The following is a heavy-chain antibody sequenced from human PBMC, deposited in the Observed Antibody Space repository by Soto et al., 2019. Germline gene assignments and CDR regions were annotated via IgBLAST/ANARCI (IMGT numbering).Heavy chain of an antibody. D-gene: IGHD6-19*01. J-gene: IGHJ4*02. CDR2: VNHGGTS. CDR1: GLSFSGYY. Sequence: SETLSLTCAVHGLSFSGYYWDWIRQPPGKGLEWIGEVNHGGTSNYNPSLKSRAIISVDTSKNQFSLKLTSVTAEDTALYFCVRSPGWYKIDSWGQGILVTVSS. CDR3: VRSPGWYKIDS. V-gene: IGHV4-34*01.